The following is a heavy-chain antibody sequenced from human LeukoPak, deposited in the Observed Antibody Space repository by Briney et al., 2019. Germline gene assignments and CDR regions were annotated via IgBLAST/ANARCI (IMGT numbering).Heavy chain of an antibody. Sequence: ASVKVSCKASGYTFTGYYMHWVRQAPGQGFEWMGWINPNSGGTNYAQKFQGRVTMTRDTSISTAYMELSRLRSDDTAVYYCARASQVYYYYGMDVWGQGTTVTVSS. CDR1: GYTFTGYY. V-gene: IGHV1-2*02. CDR2: INPNSGGT. CDR3: ARASQVYYYYGMDV. J-gene: IGHJ6*02.